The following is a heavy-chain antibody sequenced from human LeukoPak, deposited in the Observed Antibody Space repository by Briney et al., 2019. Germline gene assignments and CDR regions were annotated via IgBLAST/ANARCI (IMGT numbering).Heavy chain of an antibody. V-gene: IGHV3-23*01. CDR2: VTGRGGST. CDR1: GFTFSNYA. Sequence: GGSLRLSCVASGFTFSNYAMSWVRQAPGKRLEWVSAVTGRGGSTYYADSVKGRFTISRDNSRNTLFLQMSSLRAEDTAIYYCAKWGDFDILTGYYVSDFWGQGTLVTVSS. D-gene: IGHD3-9*01. CDR3: AKWGDFDILTGYYVSDF. J-gene: IGHJ4*02.